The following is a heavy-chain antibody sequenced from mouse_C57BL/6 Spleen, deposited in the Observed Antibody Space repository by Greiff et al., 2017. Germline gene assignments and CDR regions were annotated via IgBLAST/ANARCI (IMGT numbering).Heavy chain of an antibody. CDR1: GFNIKDDY. CDR3: TTVTSYAMDY. Sequence: VQLQQSGAELVRPGASVKLSCTASGFNIKDDYMHWVKQRPEQGLEWIGWIDPENGDTEYASKFQGKATITADTSSNTAYLQLSSLTSEDTAVYYCTTVTSYAMDYWGQGTSVTVSS. CDR2: IDPENGDT. J-gene: IGHJ4*01. V-gene: IGHV14-4*01.